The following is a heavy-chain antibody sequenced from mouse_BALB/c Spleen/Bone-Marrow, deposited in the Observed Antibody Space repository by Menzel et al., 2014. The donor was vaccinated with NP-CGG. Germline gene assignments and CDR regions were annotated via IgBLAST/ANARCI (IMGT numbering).Heavy chain of an antibody. CDR2: IQYSGNT. D-gene: IGHD2-1*01. CDR3: ARRGNRLTHYFDY. Sequence: EVHLQQSGPDLVKPSQSLSLTCTVTGYSITSGYSWHWIRQFPGNKLEWMGYIQYSGNTNYDPSLKSRISITRDTSKNQFFLQLNSVTTEDTATYYCARRGNRLTHYFDYWGQGTTLTVSS. CDR1: GYSITSGYS. V-gene: IGHV3-1*02. J-gene: IGHJ2*01.